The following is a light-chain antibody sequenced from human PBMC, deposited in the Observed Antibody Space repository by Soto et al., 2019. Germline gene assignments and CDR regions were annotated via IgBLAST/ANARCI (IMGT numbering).Light chain of an antibody. V-gene: IGLV2-14*01. CDR1: SSDIGGYNF. J-gene: IGLJ3*02. CDR2: EVN. Sequence: QAVVTQPASVSGSPGQSITISCTGTSSDIGGYNFVSWYQHHPGKAPKLMIYEVNNRPSGVSSRFSGSKSGNTASLTISGLQTEDEADYYCSSFTTSSTLVFGGGTKLTVL. CDR3: SSFTTSSTLV.